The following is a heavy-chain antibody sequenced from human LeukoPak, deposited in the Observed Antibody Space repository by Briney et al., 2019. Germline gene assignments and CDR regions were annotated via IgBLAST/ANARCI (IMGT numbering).Heavy chain of an antibody. CDR2: IDPSDSYT. V-gene: IGHV5-10-1*01. D-gene: IGHD3-10*01. CDR3: AKTGDPYYGSGSYGMDV. J-gene: IGHJ6*02. CDR1: GYSFTSCW. Sequence: GESLKISCKGSGYSFTSCWITWVRQMPGKGLEWMGRIDPSDSYTDYSPSFQGHVTISADKSISTAYLQWSSLKASDTAMYYCAKTGDPYYGSGSYGMDVWGQGTTVTVSS.